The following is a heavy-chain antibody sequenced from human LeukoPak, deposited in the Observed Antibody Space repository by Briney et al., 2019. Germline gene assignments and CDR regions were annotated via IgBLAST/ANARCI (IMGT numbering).Heavy chain of an antibody. J-gene: IGHJ4*02. Sequence: GGSLRLSCAASGLTFSSYAMHWVRQAPGKGLEWVAVISYDGSNKYYADSVKGRFTISRDNSKNTLYLQMNSLRAEDTAVYYCARGWTREMATTGGFDYWGQGTLVTVSS. D-gene: IGHD1-1*01. CDR3: ARGWTREMATTGGFDY. CDR1: GLTFSSYA. CDR2: ISYDGSNK. V-gene: IGHV3-30-3*01.